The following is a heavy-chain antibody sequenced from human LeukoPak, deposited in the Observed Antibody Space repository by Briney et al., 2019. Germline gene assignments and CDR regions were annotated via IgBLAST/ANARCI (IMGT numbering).Heavy chain of an antibody. CDR3: ATPRGYYDILTGYSSFDP. Sequence: ASVKVSCKVSGYTLTELSMHWVRQAPGEGLEWMGGFDPEDGETIYAQRFQGRVTMTEDTSTDTAYMELSSLRSEDTAVYYCATPRGYYDILTGYSSFDPWGQGTLVTVSS. CDR2: FDPEDGET. J-gene: IGHJ5*02. D-gene: IGHD3-9*01. CDR1: GYTLTELS. V-gene: IGHV1-24*01.